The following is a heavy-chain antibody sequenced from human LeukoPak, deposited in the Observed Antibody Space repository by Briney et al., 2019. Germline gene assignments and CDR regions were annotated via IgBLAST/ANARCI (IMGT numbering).Heavy chain of an antibody. Sequence: PSEILSLTCTVSGGSISSSSYYWSWNRQPPGKGLEWIGYIYYSGSTNYNPSLKSRVTISVDTSKNQFSLKLSSVTAADTAVYYCARAGGGIDADPSYDSSVAFGYWGQGTLVTVSS. CDR2: IYYSGST. CDR1: GGSISSSSYY. CDR3: ARAGGGIDADPSYDSSVAFGY. D-gene: IGHD3-22*01. J-gene: IGHJ4*02. V-gene: IGHV4-61*01.